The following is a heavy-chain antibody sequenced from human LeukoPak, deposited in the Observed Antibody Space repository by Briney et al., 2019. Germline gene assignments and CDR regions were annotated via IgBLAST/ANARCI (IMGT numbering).Heavy chain of an antibody. CDR1: GFTFSSYA. J-gene: IGHJ6*02. D-gene: IGHD3-22*01. Sequence: GGSLRLSCAVSGFTFSSYAMHWVRQAPGKGLEGVAVISYDGSNKYYADSVKGRFTISRDNSKNTLYLQMNSLRAEDTAVYYCASETYYYDSSGYGYYRYGMDVWGQGTTVTVSS. CDR2: ISYDGSNK. V-gene: IGHV3-30-3*01. CDR3: ASETYYYDSSGYGYYRYGMDV.